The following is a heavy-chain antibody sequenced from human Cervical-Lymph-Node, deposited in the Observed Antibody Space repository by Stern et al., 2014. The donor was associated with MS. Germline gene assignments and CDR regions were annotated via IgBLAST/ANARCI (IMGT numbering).Heavy chain of an antibody. Sequence: QVQLQESGPGLVKPSETLSLTCSVSGGSSSGTYYWTWIRQPPGKGLEWIGYIYYTGSTSYNPSLKSRVTISVDTSKNQFSLKLYSVTAADTAVYYCAREAGATLAFDFWGQGTLVTVSS. CDR3: AREAGATLAFDF. CDR2: IYYTGST. J-gene: IGHJ4*02. D-gene: IGHD1-26*01. V-gene: IGHV4-61*01. CDR1: GGSSSGTYY.